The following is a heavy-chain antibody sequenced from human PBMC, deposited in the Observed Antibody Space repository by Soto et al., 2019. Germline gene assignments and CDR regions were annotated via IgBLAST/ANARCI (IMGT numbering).Heavy chain of an antibody. CDR3: ARGGGSPADVYYYGMDV. Sequence: EVQLVESGGGLVQPGGSLRLSCAASGFTVSSNYMSWVRQAPGKGLEWVSVIYSGGSTYYADSVKGRFSISKDNSKNTLYLQMNSLRVEDTAVYYCARGGGSPADVYYYGMDVWGQGTTVTVSS. J-gene: IGHJ6*02. CDR2: IYSGGST. CDR1: GFTVSSNY. D-gene: IGHD1-26*01. V-gene: IGHV3-66*01.